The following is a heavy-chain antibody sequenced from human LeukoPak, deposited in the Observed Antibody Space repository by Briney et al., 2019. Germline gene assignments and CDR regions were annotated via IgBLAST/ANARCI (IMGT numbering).Heavy chain of an antibody. CDR2: ISGSGGST. CDR1: GFTFSSYA. D-gene: IGHD3-22*01. Sequence: GGSLRLSCAASGFTFSSYAMSWARQAPGKGLEWVSAISGSGGSTYYADSVKGRFTISRDNSKNTLYLQMNSLRAEDTAVYYCAKDAATYYDSSGYYFGYFDYWGQGTLVTVSS. J-gene: IGHJ4*02. CDR3: AKDAATYYDSSGYYFGYFDY. V-gene: IGHV3-23*01.